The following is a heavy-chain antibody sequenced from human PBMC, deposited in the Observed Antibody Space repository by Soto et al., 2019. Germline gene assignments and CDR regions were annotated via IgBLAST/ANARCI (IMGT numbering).Heavy chain of an antibody. Sequence: DVQLLESGGGLVQPEGSLRLSCAASGFTFSSYAMGWVRQGPGKGLEWVAVVSIGGSTHYADSERGRFTISRDNSKNTLSLQMNSLTDEDTAVYFCAKRRGAGGHFDYWGQGALVTVSS. D-gene: IGHD2-15*01. J-gene: IGHJ4*02. CDR3: AKRRGAGGHFDY. CDR2: VSIGGST. V-gene: IGHV3-23*01. CDR1: GFTFSSYA.